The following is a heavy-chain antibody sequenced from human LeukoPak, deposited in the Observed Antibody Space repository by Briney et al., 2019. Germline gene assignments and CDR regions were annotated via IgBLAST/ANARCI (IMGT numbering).Heavy chain of an antibody. V-gene: IGHV3-30*02. CDR1: GFTFSSYS. CDR2: IRYDGSNK. J-gene: IGHJ3*02. D-gene: IGHD4-17*01. Sequence: PGGSLRLSCAASGFTFSSYSMNWVRQAPGKGLEWVAFIRYDGSNKYYADSVKGRFTISRDNSKNTLYLQMNSLRAEDTAVYYCAKRGGETTVTTRRAFDIWGQGTMVTVSS. CDR3: AKRGGETTVTTRRAFDI.